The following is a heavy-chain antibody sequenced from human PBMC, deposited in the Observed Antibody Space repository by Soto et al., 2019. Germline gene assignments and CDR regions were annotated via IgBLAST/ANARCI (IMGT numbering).Heavy chain of an antibody. J-gene: IGHJ4*02. Sequence: SETLSHTCAVSGDSITRGGYSRCWIRQPPGKGLEWIGYIYHSGSTYYNPSLKSRVTISVDRSKNQFSLKLSSVTAADTAVCYCARSQTTVTSYDYWGQGTLVTVSS. CDR2: IYHSGST. D-gene: IGHD4-17*01. CDR3: ARSQTTVTSYDY. CDR1: GDSITRGGYS. V-gene: IGHV4-30-2*01.